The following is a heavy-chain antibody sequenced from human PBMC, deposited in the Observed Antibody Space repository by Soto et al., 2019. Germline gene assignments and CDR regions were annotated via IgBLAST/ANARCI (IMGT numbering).Heavy chain of an antibody. V-gene: IGHV4-28*01. CDR3: ARILGPRGAFDI. J-gene: IGHJ3*02. CDR1: GVSISSNW. CDR2: IYYSVST. D-gene: IGHD3-3*01. Sequence: PSETLSLTCSVSGVSISSNWWGWIRQPPGKGLEWIGYIYYSVSTYYNPSLKSRVTMSVDTSKNQFSLKLSSVTAVDTAVYYCARILGPRGAFDIWGQGTMVTVSS.